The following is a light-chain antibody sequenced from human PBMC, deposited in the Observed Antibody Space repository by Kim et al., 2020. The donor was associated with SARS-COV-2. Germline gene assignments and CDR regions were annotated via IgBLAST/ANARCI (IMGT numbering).Light chain of an antibody. CDR3: QQFSSSPRT. V-gene: IGKV3-20*01. CDR1: QSVSTNY. CDR2: ATS. J-gene: IGKJ2*01. Sequence: EIVLTQSPGTLSLSPGEGATLSCRASQSVSTNYFAWYRQKPGQPPRLLIYATSSRATGIPDRFSGSGSGTDFTLTISRLEPEDFAVYYCQQFSSSPRTFGRGTKLEI.